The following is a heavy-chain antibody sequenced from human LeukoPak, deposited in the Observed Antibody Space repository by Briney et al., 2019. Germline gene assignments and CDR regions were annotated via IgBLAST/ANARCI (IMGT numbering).Heavy chain of an antibody. V-gene: IGHV3-21*01. CDR2: ISSSSSYI. Sequence: PGGSLRLSCAASGFTFSSYSMNWVRQAPGKGLEWVSSISSSSSYIYYADSVKGRFTISRDNAKNSLYLQMNSLRAEDTAVYYCARVAGMVRGVIHYYFDYWGQGTLVTVSS. CDR3: ARVAGMVRGVIHYYFDY. CDR1: GFTFSSYS. D-gene: IGHD3-10*01. J-gene: IGHJ4*02.